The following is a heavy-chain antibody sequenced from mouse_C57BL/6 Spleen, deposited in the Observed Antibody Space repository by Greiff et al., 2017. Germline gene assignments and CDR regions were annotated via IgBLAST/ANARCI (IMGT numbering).Heavy chain of an antibody. CDR1: GYSFTDYN. D-gene: IGHD1-1*01. J-gene: IGHJ1*03. V-gene: IGHV1-39*01. Sequence: EVKLVESGPELVKPGASVKISCKASGYSFTDYNMNWVKQSTGKSLEWIGVINPNFGTTSYNQKFKGKATLTVDQSSSTAYMQLNSLTSEDSAVYYCASDGSSYWYFDVWGTGTTVTVSS. CDR3: ASDGSSYWYFDV. CDR2: INPNFGTT.